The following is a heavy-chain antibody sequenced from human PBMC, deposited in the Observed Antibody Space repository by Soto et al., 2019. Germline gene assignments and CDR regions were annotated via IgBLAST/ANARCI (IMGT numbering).Heavy chain of an antibody. CDR1: GFTFTRSA. Sequence: SVKVSCKASGFTFTRSAVQWVRQARGQRLEWIGWVVVNSGNTNYAQKFQDRVTITRDMSTSTSYMELTSLGSEDTAVYYCATESPVLQFTAGAYYYYTGMDVWGQGTTVTVYS. CDR3: ATESPVLQFTAGAYYYYTGMDV. CDR2: VVVNSGNT. V-gene: IGHV1-58*01. J-gene: IGHJ6*02. D-gene: IGHD1-1*01.